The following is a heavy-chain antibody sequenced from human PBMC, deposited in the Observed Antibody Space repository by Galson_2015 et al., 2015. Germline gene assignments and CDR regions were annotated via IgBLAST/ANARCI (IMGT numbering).Heavy chain of an antibody. CDR3: ASDTVSTSSLAFDY. D-gene: IGHD4-17*01. CDR1: GFTVSSNF. Sequence: SLRLSCATSGFTVSSNFMSWVRQAPGKGLEWVSVIYSDGSSFYADSVKGRFTISRDNSKNTLYLQMNSLRAEDTAIHYCASDTVSTSSLAFDYWGQGTLVTVSS. CDR2: IYSDGSS. J-gene: IGHJ4*02. V-gene: IGHV3-53*01.